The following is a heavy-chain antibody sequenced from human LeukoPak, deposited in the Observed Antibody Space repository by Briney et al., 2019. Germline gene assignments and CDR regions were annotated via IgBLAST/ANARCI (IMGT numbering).Heavy chain of an antibody. V-gene: IGHV5-51*01. CDR1: GYSFTSYW. CDR2: IYPGDSDT. Sequence: GESLKISCKGSGYSFTSYWIGWVRQMPGKGLEWMGIIYPGDSDTRYSPSFQGQVTISADKSINTAYLQWSSLKASDTAMYYCARRNTFYGASGYYYGMDVWGQGTTVTVSS. CDR3: ARRNTFYGASGYYYGMDV. D-gene: IGHD4-17*01. J-gene: IGHJ6*02.